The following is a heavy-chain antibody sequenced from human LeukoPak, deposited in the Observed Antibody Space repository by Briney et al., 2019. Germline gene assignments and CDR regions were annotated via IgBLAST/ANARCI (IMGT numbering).Heavy chain of an antibody. Sequence: GGSLRLSCAASGFTVSSNYMSWVRQAPGKGLEWVSVIYSGGRTYYGDSVKGRFTFSRDNSKNTLYLQMNSLRAEDTAVYYCARGAIAAAGNFDYWGQGTLVTVSS. CDR1: GFTVSSNY. V-gene: IGHV3-53*01. CDR3: ARGAIAAAGNFDY. CDR2: IYSGGRT. J-gene: IGHJ4*02. D-gene: IGHD6-13*01.